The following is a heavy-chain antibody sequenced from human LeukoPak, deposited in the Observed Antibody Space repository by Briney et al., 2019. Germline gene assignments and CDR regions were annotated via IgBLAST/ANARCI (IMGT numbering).Heavy chain of an antibody. D-gene: IGHD3-9*01. J-gene: IGHJ4*02. Sequence: SETLSLTCTASGGSISSYYWSWIRQPAGKGLEWIGRIYTSGSTNYNPSLKSRVTMSVDTSKNQFSLKLSSVTAADTAVYYCARDGLDYDILTGHYYFDYWGQGTLVTVSS. CDR2: IYTSGST. CDR1: GGSISSYY. CDR3: ARDGLDYDILTGHYYFDY. V-gene: IGHV4-4*07.